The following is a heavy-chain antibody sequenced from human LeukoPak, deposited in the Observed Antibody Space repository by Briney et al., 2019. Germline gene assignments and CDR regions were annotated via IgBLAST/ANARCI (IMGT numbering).Heavy chain of an antibody. CDR1: GESFSAYY. CDR3: ARGLITIFGVVDY. Sequence: SETLSLTCAVSGESFSAYYWTWIRQPPGKGLEWVGEINHDEATNYNPSLESRVTMSVDTSKNQFSLKLSSVTAADTAMYYCARGLITIFGVVDYWGQGALVTVSS. CDR2: INHDEAT. J-gene: IGHJ4*02. D-gene: IGHD3-3*01. V-gene: IGHV4-34*01.